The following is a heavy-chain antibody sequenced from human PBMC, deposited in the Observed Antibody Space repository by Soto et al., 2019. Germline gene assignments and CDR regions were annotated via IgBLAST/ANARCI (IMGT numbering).Heavy chain of an antibody. J-gene: IGHJ4*02. CDR2: IIPILGIA. V-gene: IGHV1-69*02. CDR3: ARLGYCSSTSCGD. Sequence: QVQLVQSGAEVKKPGSSVKVSCKASGGTFSSYTISWVRQAPGQGLEWMGRIIPILGIANYAQRFQGRVTITADKXTSTAYMELSSLRSEDTAVYYCARLGYCSSTSCGDWGQGTLVTVSS. CDR1: GGTFSSYT. D-gene: IGHD2-2*01.